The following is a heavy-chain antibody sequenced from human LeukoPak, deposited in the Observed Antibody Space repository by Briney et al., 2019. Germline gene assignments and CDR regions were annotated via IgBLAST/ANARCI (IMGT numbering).Heavy chain of an antibody. CDR2: ISYDGSNK. V-gene: IGHV3-30-3*01. D-gene: IGHD2-2*01. J-gene: IGHJ6*03. CDR3: ARPVRYCSSTSCPGYYYYYYMDV. CDR1: GFTFSSYA. Sequence: GGSLRLSCAASGFTFSSYAMHWVRQAPGKGLEWVAVISYDGSNKYYADSVKGRFTISRDNSKNTLYLQMNSLRAEDTAVYYCARPVRYCSSTSCPGYYYYYYMDVWGKGTTVTVSS.